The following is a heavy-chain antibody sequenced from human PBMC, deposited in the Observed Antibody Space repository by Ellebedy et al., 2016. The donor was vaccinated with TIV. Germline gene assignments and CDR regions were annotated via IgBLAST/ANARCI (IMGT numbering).Heavy chain of an antibody. V-gene: IGHV1-18*01. CDR3: AIDYYYSSGYYFDYFQH. CDR2: ITNHNANI. CDR1: SHTLTSYG. D-gene: IGHD3-22*01. J-gene: IGHJ1*01. Sequence: ASVKVSXKASSHTLTSYGISWVRQAPGQGLEWMGWITNHNANIKYAQKFQGRVTMTTDTSTSTAFLELRSLRPDDTAVYYCAIDYYYSSGYYFDYFQHWGQGTLVTVSS.